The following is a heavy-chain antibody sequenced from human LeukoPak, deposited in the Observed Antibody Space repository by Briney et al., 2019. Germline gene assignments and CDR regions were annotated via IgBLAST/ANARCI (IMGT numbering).Heavy chain of an antibody. CDR2: INHSGST. CDR1: GGSFSGYY. J-gene: IGHJ4*02. V-gene: IGHV4-34*01. Sequence: PSETLSLTCAVYGGSFSGYYWSWIRQPPGKGLEWIGEINHSGSTNYNPSLKSRVTISVDTSKNQFSLKLSSVTAADSAVYYCARGPTTYSSSWYGGVSRPFDYWGQGTLVTVSS. D-gene: IGHD6-13*01. CDR3: ARGPTTYSSSWYGGVSRPFDY.